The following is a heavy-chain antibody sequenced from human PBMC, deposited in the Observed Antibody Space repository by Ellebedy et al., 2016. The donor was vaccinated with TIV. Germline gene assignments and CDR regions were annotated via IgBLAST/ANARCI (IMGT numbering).Heavy chain of an antibody. V-gene: IGHV1-69*04. J-gene: IGHJ3*02. CDR1: GYTFTSYY. Sequence: AASVKVSCKASGYTFTSYYMHWVRQAPGQGLEWMGRIIPILDITNYAQNFQGRVTITADKSTSTAYMELSSLRSEDTAVYYCARAPPPRGDRSADAFDIWGQGTMVTVSS. CDR2: IIPILDIT. D-gene: IGHD7-27*01. CDR3: ARAPPPRGDRSADAFDI.